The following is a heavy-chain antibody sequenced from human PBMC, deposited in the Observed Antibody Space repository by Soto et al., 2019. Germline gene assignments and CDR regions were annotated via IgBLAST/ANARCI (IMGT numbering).Heavy chain of an antibody. J-gene: IGHJ4*02. CDR3: AKAAPDGGDYFDY. Sequence: QVQLVESGGGVVQPGRSLRLSCAASGFTFSRYGMHWVRQAPGKGLEWVAVISYDGSNKYYADSVKGRFTISRDNSKNTLYLQMNSLRAEDTAVYYCAKAAPDGGDYFDYWGQGTLVTVSS. CDR1: GFTFSRYG. CDR2: ISYDGSNK. V-gene: IGHV3-30*18. D-gene: IGHD3-10*01.